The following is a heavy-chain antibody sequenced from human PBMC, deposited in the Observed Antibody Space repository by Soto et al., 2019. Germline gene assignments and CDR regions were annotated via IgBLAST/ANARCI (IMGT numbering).Heavy chain of an antibody. V-gene: IGHV4-39*01. J-gene: IGHJ4*02. D-gene: IGHD5-12*01. CDR1: GGSITSSSYY. CDR2: IYYSGST. CDR3: AAPTRWL. Sequence: PSEAQSVICTVSGGSITSSSYYRGWSRLPQGKGLESLGSIYYSGSTYYNPSLKSRVTISVDTSKNQFSLKLSSVTAADTAVYSCAAPTRWLWGQGTLVTVSS.